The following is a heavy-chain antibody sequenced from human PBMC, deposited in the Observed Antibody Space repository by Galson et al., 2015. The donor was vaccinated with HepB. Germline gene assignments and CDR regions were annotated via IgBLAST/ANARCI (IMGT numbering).Heavy chain of an antibody. Sequence: SLRLSCAASGFTFTSFAMSWVRQAPGKGLEWVSGISSGGTCTYYADSVKGRFTISRDNSKNTLYLQLNSLRAEDTAVYYCASRRPIADLDYWGQGTLVTVSS. CDR1: GFTFTSFA. CDR3: ASRRPIADLDY. CDR2: ISSGGTCT. D-gene: IGHD6-13*01. V-gene: IGHV3-23*01. J-gene: IGHJ4*02.